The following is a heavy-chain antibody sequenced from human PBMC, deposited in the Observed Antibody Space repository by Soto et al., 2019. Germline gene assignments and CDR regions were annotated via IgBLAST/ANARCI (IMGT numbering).Heavy chain of an antibody. Sequence: QVQLVESGGGEVQPGRSLRLSCAASGFTFSYFALHWVRQAPGKGLEWVAVISYDGSNKYYADSVKGRFTISRDNSKHTLYLQMNSPRAEDTAVYYCARDQVRPNYDFWSGVQYYQYGMDVWGQGTTVTVSS. CDR1: GFTFSYFA. CDR2: ISYDGSNK. CDR3: ARDQVRPNYDFWSGVQYYQYGMDV. D-gene: IGHD3-3*01. J-gene: IGHJ6*02. V-gene: IGHV3-30-3*01.